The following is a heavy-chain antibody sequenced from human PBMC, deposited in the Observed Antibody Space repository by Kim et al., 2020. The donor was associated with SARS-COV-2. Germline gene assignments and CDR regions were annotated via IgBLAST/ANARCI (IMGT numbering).Heavy chain of an antibody. Sequence: GGSLRLSCAASGFTFSGSAMHWVRQASGKGLEWVGRIRSKANSYATAYAASVKGRFTISRDDSKNTAYLQMNSLKTEDTAVYYCTAHNWNDENYYYYGMDVWGQGTTVTVSS. D-gene: IGHD1-1*01. J-gene: IGHJ6*02. CDR3: TAHNWNDENYYYYGMDV. V-gene: IGHV3-73*01. CDR1: GFTFSGSA. CDR2: IRSKANSYAT.